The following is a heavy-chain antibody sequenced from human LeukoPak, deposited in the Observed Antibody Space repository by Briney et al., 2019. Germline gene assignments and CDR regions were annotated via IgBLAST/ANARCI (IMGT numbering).Heavy chain of an antibody. CDR2: ITTYNGDT. J-gene: IGHJ3*02. CDR3: ARDMITFGGVIADAFDI. V-gene: IGHV1-18*01. D-gene: IGHD3-16*02. Sequence: GASVKVSCKASGYTFTTYGLSWVRQAPGQGLEWMGWITTYNGDTDYAQKLQGRVTMTTDTSTSTAYMELRSLRSDDTAVYYCARDMITFGGVIADAFDIWGQGTMVTVSS. CDR1: GYTFTTYG.